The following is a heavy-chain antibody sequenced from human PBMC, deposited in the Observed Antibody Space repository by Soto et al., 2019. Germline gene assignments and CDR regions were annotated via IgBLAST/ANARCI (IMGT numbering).Heavy chain of an antibody. CDR3: ARGPIIQSSYWYFDL. J-gene: IGHJ2*01. D-gene: IGHD3-3*01. CDR1: GFPFGDYA. Sequence: EMQLAESGGGVVRPGGSLRLSCAASGFPFGDYAMTRVRQVPGKGLEWVSGINWNGGSTDYADSVKGRFTISRDSAKNSLYLQMNSLRAEDTAFYHCARGPIIQSSYWYFDLWGRGTLVTVSS. CDR2: INWNGGST. V-gene: IGHV3-20*01.